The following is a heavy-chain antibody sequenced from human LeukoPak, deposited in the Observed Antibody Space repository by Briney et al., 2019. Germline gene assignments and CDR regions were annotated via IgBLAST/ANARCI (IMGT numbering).Heavy chain of an antibody. V-gene: IGHV3-11*04. CDR1: GFTFSDYY. CDR2: ISSSGSTI. Sequence: GSLRLSCAASGFTFSDYYMNWIRQAPGKGLEWVSYISSSGSTIDYADSVKGRFTISRDNAKSSLYLQMNSLRVEDTAVYYCARDAHSANYEYWGQGALVTVSS. D-gene: IGHD4-11*01. CDR3: ARDAHSANYEY. J-gene: IGHJ4*02.